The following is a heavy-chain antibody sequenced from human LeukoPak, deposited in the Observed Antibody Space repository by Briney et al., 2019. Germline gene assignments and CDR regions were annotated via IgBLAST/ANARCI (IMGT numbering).Heavy chain of an antibody. CDR2: IYYSGST. CDR3: AGLISAYYFDY. V-gene: IGHV4-39*01. D-gene: IGHD3-10*01. Sequence: SETLSLTCSVSGGSISSSSYHWGWIRQPPGKGLEWIGSIYYSGSTYYNPSLKSRVTISVDTSKNQFSLKLSSVTAADTAVYYCAGLISAYYFDYRGQGTLVTVSS. J-gene: IGHJ4*02. CDR1: GGSISSSSYH.